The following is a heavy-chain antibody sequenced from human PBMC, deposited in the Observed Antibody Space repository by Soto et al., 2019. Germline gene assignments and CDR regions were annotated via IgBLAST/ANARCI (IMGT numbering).Heavy chain of an antibody. D-gene: IGHD3-22*01. J-gene: IGHJ4*02. V-gene: IGHV4-4*02. CDR2: IYHSGST. Sequence: QVQLQESSPGLVKPSGTLSLTCAVSGGSISSSNWWSWVRQPPGTGLEWIGEIYHSGSTNYNASLKSRVTISVDKSKNQFSLKLSSVTAADTAVYYCARISGTHPQHYYDSSDYFDYWGQGTLVTVSS. CDR1: GGSISSSNW. CDR3: ARISGTHPQHYYDSSDYFDY.